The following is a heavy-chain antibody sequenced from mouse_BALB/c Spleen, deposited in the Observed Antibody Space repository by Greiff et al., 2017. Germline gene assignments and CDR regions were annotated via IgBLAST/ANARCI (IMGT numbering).Heavy chain of an antibody. CDR1: GFTFTDYY. J-gene: IGHJ4*01. CDR2: IRNKANGYTT. CDR3: ARDKKYGNYFYAMDY. D-gene: IGHD2-10*02. Sequence: EVKLVESGGGLVQPGGSLRLSCATSGFTFTDYYMSWVRQPPGKALEWLGFIRNKANGYTTEYSASVKGRFTISRDNSQSILYLQMNTLRAEDSATYYCARDKKYGNYFYAMDYWGQGTSVTVSS. V-gene: IGHV7-3*02.